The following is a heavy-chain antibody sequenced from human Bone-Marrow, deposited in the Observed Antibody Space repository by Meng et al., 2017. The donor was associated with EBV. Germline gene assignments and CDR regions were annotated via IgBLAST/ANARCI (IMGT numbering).Heavy chain of an antibody. J-gene: IGHJ4*02. CDR3: AKSNDPYCGGDCPFDY. V-gene: IGHV3-30*18. D-gene: IGHD2-21*02. Sequence: QVQLVESGGGVVQPGRSLRLSCAASGFTFSSYGMHWVRQAPGKGLEWVAVISYDGSNKYYADSVKGRFTISRDNSKNTLYLQMNSLRAEDTAVYYCAKSNDPYCGGDCPFDYWGQGTLVTVSA. CDR1: GFTFSSYG. CDR2: ISYDGSNK.